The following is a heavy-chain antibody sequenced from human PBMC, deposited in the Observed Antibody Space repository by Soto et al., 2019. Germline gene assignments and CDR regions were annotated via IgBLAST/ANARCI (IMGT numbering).Heavy chain of an antibody. CDR1: GGSISSGDYY. D-gene: IGHD4-17*01. J-gene: IGHJ4*02. CDR2: IYYSGST. V-gene: IGHV4-30-4*01. Sequence: SETLSLTCTVSGGSISSGDYYWSWIRRPPGKGLEWIGYIYYSGSTYYNPSLKSRVTISVDTSKNQFSLKLSSVTAADTAVYYCARDFATPYGDFVFDYWGQGTLVTVSS. CDR3: ARDFATPYGDFVFDY.